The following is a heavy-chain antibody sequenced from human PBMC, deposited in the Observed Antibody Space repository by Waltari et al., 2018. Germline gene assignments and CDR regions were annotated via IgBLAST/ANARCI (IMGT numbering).Heavy chain of an antibody. CDR1: RATIDSNY. V-gene: IGHV3-66*02. CDR3: TRGGHPNS. D-gene: IGHD7-27*01. Sequence: SGGGLVQPGGSLSLSCTASRATIDSNYMNWLRQAPGKGLEWISVIFADGTTHFADSVRGRFVISRDKSENTLYLQMNFVRADDSSVYYCTRGGHPNSWGQGTLVTVSS. J-gene: IGHJ1*01. CDR2: IFADGTT.